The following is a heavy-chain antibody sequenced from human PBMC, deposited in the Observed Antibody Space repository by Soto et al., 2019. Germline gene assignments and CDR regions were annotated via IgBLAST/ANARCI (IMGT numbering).Heavy chain of an antibody. J-gene: IGHJ5*02. CDR3: ARDRIPNSPRRITMVRGVIITVPWLDP. CDR1: GFTFSSYG. D-gene: IGHD3-10*01. CDR2: IWYDGSNK. V-gene: IGHV3-33*01. Sequence: PGGSLRLSCAASGFTFSSYGMHWVRQAPGKGLEWVAVIWYDGSNKYYADSVKGRFTISRDNSKNTLYLQMNSLRAEDTAVYYCARDRIPNSPRRITMVRGVIITVPWLDPWGQGTLVTVSS.